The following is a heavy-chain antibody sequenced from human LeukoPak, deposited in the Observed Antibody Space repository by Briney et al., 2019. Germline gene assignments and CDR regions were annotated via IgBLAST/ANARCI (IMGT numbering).Heavy chain of an antibody. V-gene: IGHV3-7*01. J-gene: IGHJ5*01. CDR1: GFTFTTYA. Sequence: GGSLRLSCAASGFTFTTYAMSWVRQAPGKGLEWVANIQEDGSEKNYVDSVKGRFTISRDNAQNSLYLQMNSLRAEDTAIYYCARDPLRRFDSWGQGTLVTVSS. D-gene: IGHD1-14*01. CDR3: ARDPLRRFDS. CDR2: IQEDGSEK.